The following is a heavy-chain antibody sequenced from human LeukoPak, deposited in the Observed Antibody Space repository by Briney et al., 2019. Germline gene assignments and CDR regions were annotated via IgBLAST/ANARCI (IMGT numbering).Heavy chain of an antibody. Sequence: SETLSLTCTVSGGSISSYYWSWIRQPTGKGLEWIGYIYFTGSTNYNPSLKGRVNISVDTSKNQFSLKLSSVTAADTAVYYCARVDSSGWYGLDYWGQGTLVTVSS. CDR3: ARVDSSGWYGLDY. CDR2: IYFTGST. V-gene: IGHV4-59*01. D-gene: IGHD6-19*01. J-gene: IGHJ4*02. CDR1: GGSISSYY.